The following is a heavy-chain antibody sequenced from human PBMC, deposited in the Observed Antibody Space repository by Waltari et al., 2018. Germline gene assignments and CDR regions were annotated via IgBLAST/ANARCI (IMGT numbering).Heavy chain of an antibody. CDR3: ARVGRIVGATSNYYYGMDV. Sequence: LEWIEYIYYSGSTNYNPSLKSRVTISVDTSKNQFSLKLSSVTAADTAVYYCARVGRIVGATSNYYYGMDVWGQGTTVTVSS. J-gene: IGHJ6*02. D-gene: IGHD1-26*01. V-gene: IGHV4-59*01. CDR2: IYYSGST.